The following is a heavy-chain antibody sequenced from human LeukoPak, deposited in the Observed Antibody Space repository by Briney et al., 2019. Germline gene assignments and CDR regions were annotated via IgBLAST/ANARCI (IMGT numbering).Heavy chain of an antibody. Sequence: PGRSLRLSCAASGFTFSNYGMHWVRQAPGKGLEWVAVISYDESDKYYADSVKGRFTISRDNAKNSLYLQMNSLRAEDTAVYYCARELERRSFDYWGQGTLVTVSS. D-gene: IGHD1-1*01. V-gene: IGHV3-30*03. CDR2: ISYDESDK. CDR3: ARELERRSFDY. J-gene: IGHJ4*02. CDR1: GFTFSNYG.